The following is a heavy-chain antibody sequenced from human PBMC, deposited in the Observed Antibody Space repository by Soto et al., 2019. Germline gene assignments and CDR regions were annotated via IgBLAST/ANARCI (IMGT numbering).Heavy chain of an antibody. J-gene: IGHJ4*02. CDR3: ARGGGCSGGSCNFDY. Sequence: EVQLVESGGGLVQPGGSLRLSCAASGFTFSSYSMNWVRQAPGKGLEWVSYISSSSSTIYYADSVTGRFTISRDNDKNSLYLQMNSLRAEDTAVYYCARGGGCSGGSCNFDYWGQGTLVTVSS. D-gene: IGHD2-15*01. V-gene: IGHV3-48*01. CDR2: ISSSSSTI. CDR1: GFTFSSYS.